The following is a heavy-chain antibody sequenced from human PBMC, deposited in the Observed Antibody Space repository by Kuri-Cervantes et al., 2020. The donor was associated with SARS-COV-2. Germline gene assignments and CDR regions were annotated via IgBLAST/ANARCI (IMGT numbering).Heavy chain of an antibody. CDR1: GYTFTGYY. Sequence: ASVKASCKASGYTFTGYYMHWVRQAPGQGLEWMGWINPNSGGTNYAQKFQGWVTMTRDTSISTAYMELSRLRSDDTAVYYCARGLDTAMAYYFDYWGQGTLVTVSS. J-gene: IGHJ4*02. V-gene: IGHV1-2*04. D-gene: IGHD5-18*01. CDR2: INPNSGGT. CDR3: ARGLDTAMAYYFDY.